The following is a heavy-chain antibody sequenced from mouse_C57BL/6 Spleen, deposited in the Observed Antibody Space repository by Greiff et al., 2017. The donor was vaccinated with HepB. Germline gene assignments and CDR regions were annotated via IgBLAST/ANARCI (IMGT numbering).Heavy chain of an antibody. Sequence: QVQLKESGPGLVAPSQSLSITCTVSGFSLTSYGVHWVRQPPGKGLEWLVVIWSDGSTTYNSALKSRLSISKDNSKSQVFLKMNSLQTDDTAMYYCAREGITTVVGGYFDVWGTGTTVTVSS. D-gene: IGHD1-1*01. J-gene: IGHJ1*03. V-gene: IGHV2-6*03. CDR2: IWSDGST. CDR1: GFSLTSYG. CDR3: AREGITTVVGGYFDV.